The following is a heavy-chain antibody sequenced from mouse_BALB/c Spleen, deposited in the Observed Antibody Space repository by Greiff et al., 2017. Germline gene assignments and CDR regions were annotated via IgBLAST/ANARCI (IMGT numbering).Heavy chain of an antibody. D-gene: IGHD1-1*02. J-gene: IGHJ2*01. CDR2: ISYSGST. CDR1: GYSITSDYA. Sequence: EVKLVESGPGLVKPSQSLSLTCTVTGYSITSDYAWNWIRQFPGNKLEWMGYISYSGSTSYNPSLKSRISITRDTSKNQFFLQLNSVTTEDTATYYCARSGGPFDYWGQGTTLTVSS. CDR3: ARSGGPFDY. V-gene: IGHV3-2*02.